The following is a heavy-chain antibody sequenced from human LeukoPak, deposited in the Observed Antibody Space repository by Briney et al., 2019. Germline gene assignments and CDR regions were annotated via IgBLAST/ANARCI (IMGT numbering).Heavy chain of an antibody. CDR1: GGSISTNNW. Sequence: SETLSLTCAVSGGSISTNNWWSGVRQPPGKGLEWIGEIYHTGSTNYSPSLRSRVTMSIDKSNNQFSLNLNSVTAADTAVYYCAKSGDYLWDYWGQGTLVTVSS. CDR2: IYHTGST. CDR3: AKSGDYLWDY. J-gene: IGHJ4*02. D-gene: IGHD3-16*01. V-gene: IGHV4-4*02.